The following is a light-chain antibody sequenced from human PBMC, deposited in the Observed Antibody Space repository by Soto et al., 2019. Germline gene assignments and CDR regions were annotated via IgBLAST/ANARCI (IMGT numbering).Light chain of an antibody. CDR3: QQSYSPPWYT. V-gene: IGKV1-39*01. Sequence: DIQMTQLPSSLSASVGDRVTITCRASQSVTYHLNWYQHKPGKAPKVLIYGASSPESGVPSRFSASGSGTEFTLTITDLHPDDFATYYCQQSYSPPWYTFGQGTKLDIK. CDR1: QSVTYH. CDR2: GAS. J-gene: IGKJ2*01.